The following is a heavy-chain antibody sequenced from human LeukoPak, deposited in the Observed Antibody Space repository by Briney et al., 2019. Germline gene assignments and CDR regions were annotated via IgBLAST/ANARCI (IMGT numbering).Heavy chain of an antibody. Sequence: SETLSLTCAVYGGSFSGYYWSWIRQPPGKGLEWIGEINHSGSTNYNPSLKSRVTISVDTSKNQFSLKLSSVTAADTAVYYCARKRYDYGDYQYFDLWGRGTLVTVSS. J-gene: IGHJ2*01. CDR3: ARKRYDYGDYQYFDL. CDR1: GGSFSGYY. CDR2: INHSGST. D-gene: IGHD4-17*01. V-gene: IGHV4-34*01.